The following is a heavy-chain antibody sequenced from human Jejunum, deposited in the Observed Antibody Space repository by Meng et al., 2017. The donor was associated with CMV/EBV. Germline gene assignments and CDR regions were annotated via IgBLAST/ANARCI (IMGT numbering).Heavy chain of an antibody. CDR2: ISGSGGTT. CDR3: AKEDYSNDFDY. Sequence: AASGFTVGSYGMSWVRQAPGKGLEWVSTISGSGGTTYYADSVKGRFTISRDNSKDTLYLQMNSLRAEDTAVYYCAKEDYSNDFDYWGQGTLVTVSS. V-gene: IGHV3-23*01. D-gene: IGHD4-11*01. J-gene: IGHJ4*02. CDR1: GFTVGSYG.